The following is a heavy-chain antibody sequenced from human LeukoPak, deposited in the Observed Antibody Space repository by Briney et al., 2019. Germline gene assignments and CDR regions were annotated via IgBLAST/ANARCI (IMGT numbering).Heavy chain of an antibody. CDR2: IYTSGGT. Sequence: PSETLSLTCTVSGGSISSYYWSWIRQPAGKGLEWIGRIYTSGGTNYNPSLKSRVTMSVDTSKNQFSLKLSSVTAADTAAYYCARDSVGHYYDSSDGFDPWGQGTLVTVSS. CDR1: GGSISSYY. J-gene: IGHJ5*02. D-gene: IGHD3-22*01. CDR3: ARDSVGHYYDSSDGFDP. V-gene: IGHV4-4*07.